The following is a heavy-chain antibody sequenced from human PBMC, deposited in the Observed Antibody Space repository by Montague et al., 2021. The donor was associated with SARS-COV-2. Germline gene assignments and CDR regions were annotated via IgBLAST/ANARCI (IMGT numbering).Heavy chain of an antibody. CDR1: GFSLNTSGMC. V-gene: IGHV2-70*01. D-gene: IGHD4-17*01. CDR3: ARSYGDYRDSYFDY. CDR2: IDWDEDQ. Sequence: PALVKPTQTLTLTCTFSGFSLNTSGMCVSWIRQPPGKALEWLALIDWDEDQYYSTSLKTRLTISEDTSKNQVVLTMTNMDPIDTATYYCARSYGDYRDSYFDYWGRGTLVTVSS. J-gene: IGHJ4*02.